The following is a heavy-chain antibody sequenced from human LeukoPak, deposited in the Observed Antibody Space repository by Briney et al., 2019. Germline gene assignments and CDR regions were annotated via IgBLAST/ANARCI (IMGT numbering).Heavy chain of an antibody. J-gene: IGHJ6*03. D-gene: IGHD3/OR15-3a*01. CDR2: MNPNSGNT. Sequence: ASVKVSCKASGYTFTSYDMNWVRQATGQGLEWMGWMNPNSGNTGYAQKFQGRVTMTKNTSITTAYMELSSLRSEGTAVYYCARALSWTTESYYYMDVWGKGTTVTVSS. V-gene: IGHV1-8*01. CDR3: ARALSWTTESYYYMDV. CDR1: GYTFTSYD.